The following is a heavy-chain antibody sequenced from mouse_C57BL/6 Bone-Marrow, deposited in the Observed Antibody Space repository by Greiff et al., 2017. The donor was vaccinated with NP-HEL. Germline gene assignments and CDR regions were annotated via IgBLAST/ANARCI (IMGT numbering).Heavy chain of an antibody. J-gene: IGHJ3*01. V-gene: IGHV5-6*01. CDR2: ISSGGSYT. D-gene: IGHD4-1*01. CDR1: GFTFSSYG. CDR3: ARQLGHWFAY. Sequence: EVKVVESGGDLVKPGGSLKLSCAASGFTFSSYGMSWVRQTPDKRLEWVATISSGGSYTYYPDSVKGRFTISRDNAKNTLYLQMSSLKSEDTAMYYCARQLGHWFAYWGQGTLVTVSA.